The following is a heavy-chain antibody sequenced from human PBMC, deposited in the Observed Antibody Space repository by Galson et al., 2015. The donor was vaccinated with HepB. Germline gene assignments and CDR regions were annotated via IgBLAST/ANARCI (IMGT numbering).Heavy chain of an antibody. J-gene: IGHJ4*02. CDR1: GLTFSNYR. CDR3: ARVASNPDH. Sequence: SLRLSCAASGLTFSNYRMTWVRQAPGKGLEWVANINEGGSQKSYGDSVKGRSTISRDNGKNSLYLQMNGLRVEDTAVYYCARVASNPDHWGQGTLVTVSS. V-gene: IGHV3-7*01. D-gene: IGHD4-11*01. CDR2: INEGGSQK.